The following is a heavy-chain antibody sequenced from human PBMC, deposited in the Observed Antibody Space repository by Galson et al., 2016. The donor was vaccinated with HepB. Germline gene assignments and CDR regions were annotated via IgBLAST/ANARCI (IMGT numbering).Heavy chain of an antibody. CDR1: GYTFTGYG. Sequence: SVKVSCKASGYTFTGYGISWVRQAPGQGLEWMAWISAYDGDTNHALKYQGRVSVTTDTSTNTAYLELRNLKADDTAVYFCARDSVVVSGAGTAVWGQGTLVTVSS. V-gene: IGHV1-18*01. CDR2: ISAYDGDT. D-gene: IGHD6-13*01. J-gene: IGHJ4*01. CDR3: ARDSVVVSGAGTAV.